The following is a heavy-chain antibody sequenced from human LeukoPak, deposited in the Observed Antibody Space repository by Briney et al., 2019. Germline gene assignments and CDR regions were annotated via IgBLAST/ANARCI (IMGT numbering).Heavy chain of an antibody. CDR2: ISSSSSYI. D-gene: IGHD3-3*01. CDR1: GFTFSSYS. Sequence: GGSLRLSCPASGFTFSSYSMNCVRQAPGKGLEWVSSISSSSSYIYYADSVKGRFTISGDNAKNSLYLQMNSLRAEDTAVYYCASPYYDFWSGYYPLSYWGQGTLVTVSS. J-gene: IGHJ4*02. V-gene: IGHV3-21*01. CDR3: ASPYYDFWSGYYPLSY.